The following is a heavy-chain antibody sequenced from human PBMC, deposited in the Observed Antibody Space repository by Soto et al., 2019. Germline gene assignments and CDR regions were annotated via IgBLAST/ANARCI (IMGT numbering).Heavy chain of an antibody. CDR2: IYSGGST. CDR3: AREMRDGYNSVDWYFDL. V-gene: IGHV3-53*01. CDR1: GFTVSSNY. Sequence: EVQLVESGGGLIQPGGSLRLSCAASGFTVSSNYMSWVRQAPGKGLEWVSVIYSGGSTYYADSVKGRFTISRDNSKNTLYLQMNSLRAEDTAVYYCAREMRDGYNSVDWYFDLWGRGTLVTVSS. D-gene: IGHD5-12*01. J-gene: IGHJ2*01.